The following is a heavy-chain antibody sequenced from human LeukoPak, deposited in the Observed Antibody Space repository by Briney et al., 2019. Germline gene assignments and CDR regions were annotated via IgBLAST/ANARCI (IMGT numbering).Heavy chain of an antibody. CDR2: VYYSGDI. D-gene: IGHD2-21*02. Sequence: SETLSLTCTVSADSISRYYWSWFRQPPGRGLEWIGYVYYSGDINYHPSLKGRVTISIDSSKNQFSLRLNSVTAADTAVYYCATGAGRCGGDCSPFDYWGQGTLVTVSS. J-gene: IGHJ4*02. CDR1: ADSISRYY. V-gene: IGHV4-59*01. CDR3: ATGAGRCGGDCSPFDY.